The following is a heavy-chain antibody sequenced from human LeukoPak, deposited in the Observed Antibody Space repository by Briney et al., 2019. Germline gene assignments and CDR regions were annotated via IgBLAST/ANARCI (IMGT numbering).Heavy chain of an antibody. Sequence: SQTLSLTCNVSGGSISSDGYYWSWIRQHPGKGLEWIGYIYYSASTYYNPSLKSRVTISVDTSKNQFSLKLSSVTAADTAVYYCAIDHYDILTGHYGMDVWGQGTTVTVSS. D-gene: IGHD3-9*01. J-gene: IGHJ6*02. CDR1: GGSISSDGYY. V-gene: IGHV4-31*03. CDR3: AIDHYDILTGHYGMDV. CDR2: IYYSAST.